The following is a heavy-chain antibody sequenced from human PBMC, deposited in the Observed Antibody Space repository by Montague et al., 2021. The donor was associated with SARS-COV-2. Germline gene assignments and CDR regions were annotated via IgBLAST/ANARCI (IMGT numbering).Heavy chain of an antibody. CDR2: MSIDNFYA. CDR3: ARLSVTNPDNYYYYKGMDV. J-gene: IGHJ6*02. CDR1: GFTFTDYY. V-gene: IGHV3-11*03. D-gene: IGHD2-8*01. Sequence: SLRLSCAASGFTFTDYYMSWVRQAPGKGPEWISYMSIDNFYATYAGSVKGRFIISRDNAKNSLFLQMNSLRVEDTAVYYCARLSVTNPDNYYYYKGMDVWGQGTTVIVSS.